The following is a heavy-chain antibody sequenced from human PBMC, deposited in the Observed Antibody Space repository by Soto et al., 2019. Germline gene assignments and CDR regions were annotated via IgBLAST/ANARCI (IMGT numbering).Heavy chain of an antibody. D-gene: IGHD6-6*01. J-gene: IGHJ6*03. Sequence: GASVEPSCTASGYTFTSYGISWVRQAPGKGLEWMGWISAYNGNTNYAQKLQGRVTMTTDTSTSTAYMELRSLRSDDTAVYYCARAISSNSSSSYSYYYYYMDVWGKGTTVTVSS. CDR3: ARAISSNSSSSYSYYYYYMDV. CDR1: GYTFTSYG. CDR2: ISAYNGNT. V-gene: IGHV1-18*01.